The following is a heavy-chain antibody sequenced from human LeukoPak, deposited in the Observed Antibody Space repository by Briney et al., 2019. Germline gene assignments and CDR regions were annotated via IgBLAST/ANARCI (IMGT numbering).Heavy chain of an antibody. CDR1: GGSFSGYY. J-gene: IGHJ4*02. V-gene: IGHV4-30-4*08. D-gene: IGHD6-13*01. Sequence: SETLSLTCAVYGGSFSGYYWSWIRQPPGKGLEWIGYIYYSGSTYYNPSLKSRVTISVDTSKNQFSLKLSSVTAADTAVYYCARGTRSLIAAAGTEDYWGQGTLVTVSS. CDR3: ARGTRSLIAAAGTEDY. CDR2: IYYSGST.